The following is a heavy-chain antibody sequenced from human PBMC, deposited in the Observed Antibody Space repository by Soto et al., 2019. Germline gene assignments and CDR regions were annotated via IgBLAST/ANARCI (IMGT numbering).Heavy chain of an antibody. CDR2: ISAYNGNT. V-gene: IGHV1-18*01. CDR1: GYTFTSYG. J-gene: IGHJ4*02. Sequence: QVQLVQSGAEVKKPGASVKVSCKASGYTFTSYGISWVRQAPGQGREGMGWISAYNGNTNYAKKLQGRVTMTTDTSTSTAYMELRSLRSDGTAVYYCARDGSDFVTGTTCFDYWGQGTLVTVSS. D-gene: IGHD1-20*01. CDR3: ARDGSDFVTGTTCFDY.